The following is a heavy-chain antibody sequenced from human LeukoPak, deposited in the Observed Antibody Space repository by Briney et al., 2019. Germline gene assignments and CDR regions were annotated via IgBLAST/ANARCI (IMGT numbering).Heavy chain of an antibody. CDR3: ARDSHYTDYYYYYMDV. CDR2: IKQDGSEK. CDR1: GFTFTTYW. D-gene: IGHD2-2*02. Sequence: GGSLRLSCAASGFTFTTYWMSWVRQAPGKGLEWVANIKQDGSEKYYVDSVKGRFTISRDNAKNSLYLQMNSLRAEDTAVYYCARDSHYTDYYYYYMDVWGKGTTVTISS. V-gene: IGHV3-7*01. J-gene: IGHJ6*03.